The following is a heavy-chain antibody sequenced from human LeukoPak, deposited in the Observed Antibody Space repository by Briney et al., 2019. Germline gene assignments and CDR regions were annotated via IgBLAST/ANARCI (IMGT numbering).Heavy chain of an antibody. D-gene: IGHD3-22*01. Sequence: PGGSLRLSCAASGFTFSNAWMSWVRQAPGKGLEWVGRIKNNNDGGTTNYAAPVKGRFTISRDDSKTTLYLQMNSLKTEDTAVYYCTTELDSGGYDYIGYFHYWGQGTQVTVSS. CDR2: IKNNNDGGTT. J-gene: IGHJ1*01. V-gene: IGHV3-15*01. CDR3: TTELDSGGYDYIGYFHY. CDR1: GFTFSNAW.